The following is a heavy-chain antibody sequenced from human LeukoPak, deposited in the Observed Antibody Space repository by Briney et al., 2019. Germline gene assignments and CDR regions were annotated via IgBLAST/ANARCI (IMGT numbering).Heavy chain of an antibody. Sequence: PGGSLRLSCAASGFTFSSYGMHWVRQAPGKGLEWVALISHDGSDKGYADSVKGRFTISRDNSKNMLYLQLDSLRAEDTAVHYCMKNNWGHSNSWLFEYCGQGTLVIASS. CDR1: GFTFSSYG. V-gene: IGHV3-30*18. CDR3: MKNNWGHSNSWLFEY. D-gene: IGHD6-13*01. CDR2: ISHDGSDK. J-gene: IGHJ4*02.